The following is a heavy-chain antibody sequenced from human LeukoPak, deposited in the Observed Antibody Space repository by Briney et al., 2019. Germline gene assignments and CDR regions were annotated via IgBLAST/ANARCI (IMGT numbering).Heavy chain of an antibody. J-gene: IGHJ6*02. CDR3: ARGALRYFDWSTQPYYYYGMDV. CDR2: ISAYNVNT. V-gene: IGHV1-18*01. Sequence: ASVKVSCKASGYTFTSYGISWVRQAPGQGLEWMGWISAYNVNTNYAQKFQGRVTITADKSTSTAYMELSSLRSEDTAVYYCARGALRYFDWSTQPYYYYGMDVWGQGTTVTVSS. D-gene: IGHD3-9*01. CDR1: GYTFTSYG.